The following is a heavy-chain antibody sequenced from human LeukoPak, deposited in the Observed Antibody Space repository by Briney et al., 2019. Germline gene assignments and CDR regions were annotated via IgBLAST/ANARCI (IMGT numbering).Heavy chain of an antibody. D-gene: IGHD3-3*01. CDR3: ARARGLRSHPFDY. CDR2: IYYSGST. CDR1: GGSISSGGYY. J-gene: IGHJ4*02. V-gene: IGHV4-31*03. Sequence: PSETLSLTCTVSGGSISSGGYYWSWIRQHPGKGLEWIGYIYYSGSTYYNPSLKSRVTISVDTPKNQFSLKLSSVTAADTAVYYCARARGLRSHPFDYWGQGTLVTVSS.